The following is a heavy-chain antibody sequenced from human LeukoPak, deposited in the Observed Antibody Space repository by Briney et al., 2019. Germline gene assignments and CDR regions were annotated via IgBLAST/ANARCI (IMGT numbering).Heavy chain of an antibody. CDR2: ISGFGENT. CDR3: AREGMVATFDY. D-gene: IGHD5-12*01. Sequence: GGSLRLSCAASGFTFISSAMSWVRQAPGKGLEWVSTISGFGENTYYADSVKGRFTISRDKAKNSLYLQMNSLRAEDTAIYYCAREGMVATFDYWGQGTLVTVSS. V-gene: IGHV3-23*01. CDR1: GFTFISSA. J-gene: IGHJ4*02.